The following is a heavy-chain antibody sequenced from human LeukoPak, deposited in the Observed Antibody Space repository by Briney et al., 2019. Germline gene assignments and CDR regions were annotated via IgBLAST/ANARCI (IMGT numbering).Heavy chain of an antibody. J-gene: IGHJ4*02. CDR1: GLSVGSNY. CDR2: LYSDGTT. CDR3: VRGMGVSMLYYFDY. V-gene: IGHV3-66*02. D-gene: IGHD3-10*01. Sequence: PGGSLRLSCAASGLSVGSNYMSWVRQAPGKGLEWVSVLYSDGTTYYADSVKGRFTISRDNSKNTLYLQMNSLRAEDTAVYYCVRGMGVSMLYYFDYWGQGTLVTVSS.